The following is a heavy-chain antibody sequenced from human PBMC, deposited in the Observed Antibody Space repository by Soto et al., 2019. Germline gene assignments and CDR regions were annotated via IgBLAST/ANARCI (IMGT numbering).Heavy chain of an antibody. J-gene: IGHJ4*02. V-gene: IGHV3-9*01. CDR2: ISWNRGTI. D-gene: IGHD4-4*01. Sequence: GGSLRLSCTASGFTFENYAMHWVRQAPGKGLEWVSGISWNRGTIGYADSVRGRFTISRDNAKNSLYLQMDSLRPEDTALYYCAKDKLYSNFEYYFDYWGQGTLVTVSS. CDR1: GFTFENYA. CDR3: AKDKLYSNFEYYFDY.